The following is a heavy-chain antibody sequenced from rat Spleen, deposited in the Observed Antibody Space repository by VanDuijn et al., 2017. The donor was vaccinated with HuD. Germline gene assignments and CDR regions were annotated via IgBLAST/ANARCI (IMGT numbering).Heavy chain of an antibody. J-gene: IGHJ2*01. CDR2: ISYDGSST. Sequence: EVQLVETGGGLVQPGRSLKLSCAASGFTFSDYYMAWVRQAPTKGLEWVATISYDGSSTYYRDSVKGRFTISRDNAKSTLYLQVDSPRSEDTAIYYCARHEDYGGYSRDYFGYWGQGVMVTVSS. CDR3: ARHEDYGGYSRDYFGY. V-gene: IGHV5-29*01. D-gene: IGHD1-11*01. CDR1: GFTFSDYY.